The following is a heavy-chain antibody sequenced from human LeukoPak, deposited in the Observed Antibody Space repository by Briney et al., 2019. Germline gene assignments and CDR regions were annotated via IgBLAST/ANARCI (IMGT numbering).Heavy chain of an antibody. J-gene: IGHJ4*02. Sequence: SETLSLTCAVYGGSFSGYYWSWIRQPPGKGLEWIGEINHSGSTNYNPSLKSRVTISVDTSKNQFSLKLSSVTAADTAVYYCARGGDYRFDYWGQGTLVTVSS. V-gene: IGHV4-34*01. D-gene: IGHD4-17*01. CDR2: INHSGST. CDR1: GGSFSGYY. CDR3: ARGGDYRFDY.